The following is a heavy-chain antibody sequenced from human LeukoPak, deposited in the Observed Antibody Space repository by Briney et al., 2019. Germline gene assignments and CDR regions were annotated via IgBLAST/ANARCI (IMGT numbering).Heavy chain of an antibody. Sequence: PGGPLRLSCAASGFTFNSYGMHWVRQAPGKGLEWVAVIWYDGSNTYHADSVKGRFTISRDNSRNTLYLQMSSLRAEDTAVYYCARGVSSGWYYFDYWGQGTLVTVSS. V-gene: IGHV3-33*01. J-gene: IGHJ4*02. D-gene: IGHD6-19*01. CDR3: ARGVSSGWYYFDY. CDR2: IWYDGSNT. CDR1: GFTFNSYG.